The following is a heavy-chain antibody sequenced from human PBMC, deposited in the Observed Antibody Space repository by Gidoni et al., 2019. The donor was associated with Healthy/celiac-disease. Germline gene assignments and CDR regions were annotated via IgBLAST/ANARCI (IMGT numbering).Heavy chain of an antibody. J-gene: IGHJ4*02. D-gene: IGHD1-26*01. Sequence: QVQLVQSGAEVKKPGASVTVSCKASGYTFTGYYMHWVRQAPGQGLEWMGWINPNSGGTNYAQKFQGRVTMTRDTSISTAYMELSRLRSDDTAVYYCASGPGSGSYDVGWGFDYWGQGTLVTVSS. CDR3: ASGPGSGSYDVGWGFDY. CDR2: INPNSGGT. CDR1: GYTFTGYY. V-gene: IGHV1-2*02.